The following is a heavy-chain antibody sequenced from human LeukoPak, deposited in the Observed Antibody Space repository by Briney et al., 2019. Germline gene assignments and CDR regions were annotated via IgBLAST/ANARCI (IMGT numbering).Heavy chain of an antibody. D-gene: IGHD3-3*01. Sequence: PGGSLRLSCAASGFTFSSYGMHWVRQTPGKGPEWVTFIRYDGESEYYADSVKGRFAISRDNSENTVFLKMNLLRSDDTAVYYCAKGRGDFLSGRETRDYAFDIWGQGTMVAVSS. CDR2: IRYDGESE. V-gene: IGHV3-30*02. CDR1: GFTFSSYG. J-gene: IGHJ3*02. CDR3: AKGRGDFLSGRETRDYAFDI.